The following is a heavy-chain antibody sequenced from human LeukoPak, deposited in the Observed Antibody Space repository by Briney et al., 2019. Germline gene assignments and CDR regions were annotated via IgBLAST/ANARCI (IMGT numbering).Heavy chain of an antibody. CDR3: ARDQGGEQQLVIVY. CDR2: ISSSSSTI. J-gene: IGHJ4*02. D-gene: IGHD6-13*01. V-gene: IGHV3-48*02. Sequence: PGGSLRLSCAAPGFTFSSYSMNWVRQAPGNGLEWVSYISSSSSTIYYADSVKGRFTISRDNAKNSLYLQMNSLRDEDTAVYYCARDQGGEQQLVIVYWGQGTLVTVSS. CDR1: GFTFSSYS.